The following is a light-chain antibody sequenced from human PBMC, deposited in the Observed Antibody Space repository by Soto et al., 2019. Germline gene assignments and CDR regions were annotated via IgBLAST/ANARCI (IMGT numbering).Light chain of an antibody. CDR1: SSDVGGYNH. J-gene: IGLJ2*01. V-gene: IGLV2-14*01. CDR3: SSYTSSSLVA. Sequence: QSALTQPASVSGSPGQSITISCTGTSSDVGGYNHVSWYQQHPGKAPKLMIYDVSNRPSGVSNRFSGSKSGNTASLTISGLQAEDEADYYCSSYTSSSLVAFGGGTKLTVL. CDR2: DVS.